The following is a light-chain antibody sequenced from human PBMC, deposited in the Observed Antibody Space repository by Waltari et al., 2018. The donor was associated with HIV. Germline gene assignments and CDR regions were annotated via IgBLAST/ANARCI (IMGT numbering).Light chain of an antibody. Sequence: SYDLTQPSSMSVSPGQTASIPCSGYDLGDSYVCWYQQRPGRSPVLVIYQHTKRPSGIPERFSGSNSGNTATLTISGTQAMDEADYYCQAFDGRLVHVVFGGGTKLTVL. CDR3: QAFDGRLVHVV. J-gene: IGLJ2*01. CDR2: QHT. CDR1: DLGDSY. V-gene: IGLV3-1*01.